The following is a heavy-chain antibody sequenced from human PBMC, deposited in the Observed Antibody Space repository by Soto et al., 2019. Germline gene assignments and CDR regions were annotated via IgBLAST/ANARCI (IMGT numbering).Heavy chain of an antibody. CDR3: ARDAGRYGMDV. Sequence: PGGSLRLSCAASGFTFSSYAMHWVRQAPGKGLEWVAVISYDGSNKYYADSVKGRFTISRDNSKNTLYLQMNSLRAEDTAVYYCARDAGRYGMDVWGQGTTVTVSS. V-gene: IGHV3-30-3*01. CDR2: ISYDGSNK. CDR1: GFTFSSYA. J-gene: IGHJ6*02.